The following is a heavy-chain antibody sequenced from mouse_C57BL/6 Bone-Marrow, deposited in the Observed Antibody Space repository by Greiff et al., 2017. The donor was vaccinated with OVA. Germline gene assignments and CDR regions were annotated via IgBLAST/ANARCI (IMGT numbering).Heavy chain of an antibody. CDR3: TRGYYFDY. CDR1: GYTFTSYT. J-gene: IGHJ2*01. Sequence: QEQLKQSGAELARPGASVKMSCKASGYTFTSYTIHWVKQRPGQGLEWIGYIDPTNDYTNYNQKFKGKATLTADKSSSTAYMQLSSLTSEDSAVYYCTRGYYFDYWGQGTTLTVSS. CDR2: IDPTNDYT. V-gene: IGHV1-4*01.